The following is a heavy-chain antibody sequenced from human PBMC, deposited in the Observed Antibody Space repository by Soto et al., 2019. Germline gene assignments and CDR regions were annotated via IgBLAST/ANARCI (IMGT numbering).Heavy chain of an antibody. CDR3: AVHPNGYSGYDSDY. D-gene: IGHD5-12*01. Sequence: QLLEAGPGLVKPSETLSLTCTVSGGSISSSSYYWGWIRQPPGKGLEWIGSIYYSGSTYYNPALKSRVTISVDTSKNQCFRQLSSVTATNAAVFYCAVHPNGYSGYDSDYWGQGTPVTVSS. CDR1: GGSISSSSYY. CDR2: IYYSGST. J-gene: IGHJ4*02. V-gene: IGHV4-39*01.